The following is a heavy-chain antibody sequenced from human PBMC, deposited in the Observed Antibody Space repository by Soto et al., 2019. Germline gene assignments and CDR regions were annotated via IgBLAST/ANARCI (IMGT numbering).Heavy chain of an antibody. CDR1: GFTFSSYG. J-gene: IGHJ4*02. Sequence: QVQLVESGGGVVQPGRSLRLSCAASGFTFSSYGMHWVRQAPGKGLEWVAVIWYDGSNKYYADSVKGRFTISRDNSKNTLYLQMNSLRAEDTAGYYCARDREGVEYFDYWGQGTLVTVSS. V-gene: IGHV3-33*01. CDR3: ARDREGVEYFDY. CDR2: IWYDGSNK. D-gene: IGHD3-10*01.